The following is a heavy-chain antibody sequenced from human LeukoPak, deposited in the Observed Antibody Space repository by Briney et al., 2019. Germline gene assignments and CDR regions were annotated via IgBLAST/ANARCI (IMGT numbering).Heavy chain of an antibody. CDR1: GGTFSSYA. CDR2: IIPIFGTA. Sequence: SVKVSCKASGGTFSSYAISWVRQAPGQGLEWMGGIIPIFGTANYAQKFEGRVTITADESTSTAYMELSSLRSEDTAVYYCARASEGHIVGATTEGDYWGQGTLVTVSS. V-gene: IGHV1-69*13. CDR3: ARASEGHIVGATTEGDY. D-gene: IGHD1-26*01. J-gene: IGHJ4*02.